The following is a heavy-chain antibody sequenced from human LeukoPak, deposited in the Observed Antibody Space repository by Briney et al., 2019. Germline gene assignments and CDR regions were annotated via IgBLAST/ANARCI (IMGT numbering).Heavy chain of an antibody. CDR2: INPNSGGT. CDR3: ARPLVGLYTWFDP. Sequence: ASVKVSCKASGYTFTGYYMHWVRQAPGQGLEWMGRINPNSGGTNYAQKFQGRVTMTRDTSISTAYMELSRLRSDDTAVYYCARPLVGLYTWFDPWGQEPWSPSPQ. CDR1: GYTFTGYY. V-gene: IGHV1-2*06. J-gene: IGHJ5*02. D-gene: IGHD1-26*01.